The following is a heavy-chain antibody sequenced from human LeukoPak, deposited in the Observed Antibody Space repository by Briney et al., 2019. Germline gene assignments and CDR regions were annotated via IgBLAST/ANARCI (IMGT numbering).Heavy chain of an antibody. CDR1: GYTFTDYT. V-gene: IGHV1-3*01. CDR2: INGGSGNT. Sequence: GASVKVSCKASGYTFTDYTMHWLRQAPGQRLDWMGWINGGSGNTKYSPEFQGRVTITRDTSASTAYMELSSLRSEDTAVYYCARDRVGVRGVTRYYYYGMDVWGQGTTVTVSS. D-gene: IGHD3-10*01. J-gene: IGHJ6*02. CDR3: ARDRVGVRGVTRYYYYGMDV.